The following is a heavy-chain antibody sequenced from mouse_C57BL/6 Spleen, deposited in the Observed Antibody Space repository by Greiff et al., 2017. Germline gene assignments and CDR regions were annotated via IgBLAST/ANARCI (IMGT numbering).Heavy chain of an antibody. CDR2: ISGGGGNT. J-gene: IGHJ4*01. V-gene: IGHV5-9*01. CDR3: ARRELGRDYYAMDY. D-gene: IGHD4-1*01. Sequence: EVQLVESGGGLVKPGGSLKLSCAASGFTFSSYTMSWVRQTPEKRLEWVATISGGGGNTYYPDSVKGRFTISRDNAKNTLYLQMSSLRSEDTALYYCARRELGRDYYAMDYWGQGTSVTVSS. CDR1: GFTFSSYT.